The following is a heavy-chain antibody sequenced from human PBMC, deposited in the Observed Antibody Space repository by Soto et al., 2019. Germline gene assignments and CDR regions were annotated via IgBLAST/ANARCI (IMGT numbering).Heavy chain of an antibody. CDR3: AGIYT. Sequence: GGSLRLSCAASGFTFSSYAMHWVRQAPGKGLEWVAVISYDGSNKYYADSVKGRFTISRDNSKNTLYLQMNSLRAEDTAVYYSAGIYTWGQGAVLTISA. D-gene: IGHD4-4*01. CDR2: ISYDGSNK. J-gene: IGHJ4*02. V-gene: IGHV3-30-3*01. CDR1: GFTFSSYA.